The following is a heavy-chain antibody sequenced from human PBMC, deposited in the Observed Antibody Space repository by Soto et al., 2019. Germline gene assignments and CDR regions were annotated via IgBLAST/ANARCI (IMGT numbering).Heavy chain of an antibody. J-gene: IGHJ4*02. Sequence: QVQLVESGGGVVQPGRSLRLSCAASGFTFSSYAMHWVRQAPGKGLEWVAVISYDGSNKYYADSVKGRFTISRDNSKNTLYLQMNSLRAEDMAVHYCSRGEKELADHSDYWGQGTLVTVSS. V-gene: IGHV3-30-3*01. CDR1: GFTFSSYA. CDR3: SRGEKELADHSDY. D-gene: IGHD1-1*01. CDR2: ISYDGSNK.